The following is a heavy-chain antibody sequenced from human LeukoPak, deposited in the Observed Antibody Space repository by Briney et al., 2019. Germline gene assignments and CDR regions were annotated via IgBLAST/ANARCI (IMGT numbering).Heavy chain of an antibody. CDR3: ARHILPHSFDI. CDR2: IDPSDSYT. V-gene: IGHV5-10-1*01. Sequence: GESLKISCKGSGYSFTTYWITWVRQMPGKGLEWMGRIDPSDSYTDYSPSFQGHVTISADKSISTAYLQWSRLKASDTAMYYCARHILPHSFDIWGQGTVVTVSS. J-gene: IGHJ3*02. D-gene: IGHD3-9*01. CDR1: GYSFTTYW.